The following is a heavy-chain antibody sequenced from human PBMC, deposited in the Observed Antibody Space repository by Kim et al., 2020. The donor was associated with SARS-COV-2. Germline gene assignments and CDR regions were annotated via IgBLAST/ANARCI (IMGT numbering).Heavy chain of an antibody. CDR1: GGSISSSSYY. CDR3: ARRLSNDYPHYNWFDP. Sequence: SETLSLTCTVSGGSISSSSYYWGWIRQPPGKGLEWIGSIYYSGSTYYNPSLKSRVTISVDTSKNQFSLKLSSVTAADTAVYYCARRLSNDYPHYNWFDPWGQGTLVTVSS. D-gene: IGHD4-17*01. J-gene: IGHJ5*02. V-gene: IGHV4-39*01. CDR2: IYYSGST.